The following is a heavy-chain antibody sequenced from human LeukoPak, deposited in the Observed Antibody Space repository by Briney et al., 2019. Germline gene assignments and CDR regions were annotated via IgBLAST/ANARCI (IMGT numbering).Heavy chain of an antibody. CDR3: ARNGRSSGPGGPYYYYMDV. V-gene: IGHV3-30*04. CDR2: ISYDGSNK. J-gene: IGHJ6*03. CDR1: GFTFSSYA. D-gene: IGHD3-22*01. Sequence: PGRSLRLSCAASGFTFSSYAMHWVRQAPGKGLEWVAVISYDGSNKYYADSVKGRFTISRDNSKNTLYLQMNSLRAEDTAVYYCARNGRSSGPGGPYYYYMDVWGKGTTVTVSS.